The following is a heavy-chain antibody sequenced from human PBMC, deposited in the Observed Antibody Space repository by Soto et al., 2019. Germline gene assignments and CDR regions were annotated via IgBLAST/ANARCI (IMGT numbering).Heavy chain of an antibody. V-gene: IGHV1-69*02. Sequence: QVQLVQSGPEVKMPGSSVKVSCKASGDTFNSYTINWVRQAPGQGLQWMGRTIPILAMSNYALKFQCRVTITADKSTTTAYSERSSLRSDDTAVYYCAASYGSGSRAFDYWGQGTLVTVSS. J-gene: IGHJ4*02. CDR1: GDTFNSYT. D-gene: IGHD3-10*01. CDR2: TIPILAMS. CDR3: AASYGSGSRAFDY.